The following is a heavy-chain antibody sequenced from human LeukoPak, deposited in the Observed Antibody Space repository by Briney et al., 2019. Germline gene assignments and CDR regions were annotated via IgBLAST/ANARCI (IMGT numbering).Heavy chain of an antibody. V-gene: IGHV3-74*01. CDR3: ARIFSGGPTGHSFDI. Sequence: GGSLRLSCAASGFTFSSYWMDWVRQAPGKGLVWVSRIKTDGSSTSYADSVKGRFTISRDNAKNTLYMQMNSLRAEDTAVYYCARIFSGGPTGHSFDIWGQGTMVTVSS. CDR2: IKTDGSST. J-gene: IGHJ3*02. D-gene: IGHD2-15*01. CDR1: GFTFSSYW.